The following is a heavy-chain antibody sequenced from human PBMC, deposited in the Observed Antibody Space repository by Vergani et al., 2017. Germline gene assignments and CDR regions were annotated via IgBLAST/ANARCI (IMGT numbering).Heavy chain of an antibody. CDR2: IRYDGSNK. V-gene: IGHV3-30*02. CDR1: GFTFSSYG. CDR3: AKGAGSSGWYDYY. J-gene: IGHJ4*02. Sequence: QVQLVESGGGVVQPGGSLRLSCAASGFTFSSYGMHWVRQAPGKGLEWVAFIRYDGSNKYYADSVKGRFTISRDNSKNTLYLQMNSLRAEDTAVYYCAKGAGSSGWYDYYWGQGTLVTVSS. D-gene: IGHD6-19*01.